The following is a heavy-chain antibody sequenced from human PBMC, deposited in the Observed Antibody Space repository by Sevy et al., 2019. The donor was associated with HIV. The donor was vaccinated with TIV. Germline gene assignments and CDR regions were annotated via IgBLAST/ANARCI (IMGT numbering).Heavy chain of an antibody. V-gene: IGHV3-30*04. D-gene: IGHD6-13*01. CDR3: ARERGSSSWYRDYYGMDV. Sequence: GGSLRLSCAASGFTFSSYAMHWVRQAPGKGLEWVAVISYDGSNKYYADSVKGRFTISRDNSKNTLYLQMNSLRAEDMAVYYCARERGSSSWYRDYYGMDVWGQGTTVTVSS. CDR2: ISYDGSNK. J-gene: IGHJ6*02. CDR1: GFTFSSYA.